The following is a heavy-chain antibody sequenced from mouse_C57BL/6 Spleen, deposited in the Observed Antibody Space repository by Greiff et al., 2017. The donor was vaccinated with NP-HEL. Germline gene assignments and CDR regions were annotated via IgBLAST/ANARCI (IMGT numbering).Heavy chain of an antibody. CDR1: GFTFSHYG. CDR3: ARDFI. V-gene: IGHV5-17*01. Sequence: EVKLVESGGGLVKPGGSLKLSCAASGFTFSHYGMHWVRQAPEKGLEWVAYISSGSSTIYYADTVKGRFTISRDNAKNTLFLQMTSLRSEDTAMYYCARDFIWGQGTSVTVSS. D-gene: IGHD1-2*01. CDR2: ISSGSSTI. J-gene: IGHJ4*01.